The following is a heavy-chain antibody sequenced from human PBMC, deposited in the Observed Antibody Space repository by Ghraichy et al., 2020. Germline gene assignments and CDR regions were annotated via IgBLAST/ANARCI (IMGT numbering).Heavy chain of an antibody. V-gene: IGHV4-39*07. J-gene: IGHJ5*02. CDR1: GGSISSSSYY. CDR3: ARLWRSSSSASSYWFDP. Sequence: SETLSLTCTVSGGSISSSSYYWGWIRQPPGKGLEWIGSIYYSGSTYYNPSLKSRVTISVDTSENQFSLKLSSVTAADTAVYYCARLWRSSSSASSYWFDPWGQGTLVTVSS. D-gene: IGHD6-6*01. CDR2: IYYSGST.